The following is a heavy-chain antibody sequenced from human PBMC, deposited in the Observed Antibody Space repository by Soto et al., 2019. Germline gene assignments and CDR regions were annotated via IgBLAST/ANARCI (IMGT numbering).Heavy chain of an antibody. Sequence: QVQLVQSGAEGKKPGASVKVSCKASGYTFTNYGINWVRQAPGQGLEWLGWVSAYNGERRYAQRVKASVIMNKDTSPTTAYMELTSLRSAAPAVYYCSRGTSIPASGDYWGQGNLVPVSS. CDR1: GYTFTNYG. D-gene: IGHD6-6*01. CDR2: VSAYNGER. J-gene: IGHJ4*01. CDR3: SRGTSIPASGDY. V-gene: IGHV1-18*01.